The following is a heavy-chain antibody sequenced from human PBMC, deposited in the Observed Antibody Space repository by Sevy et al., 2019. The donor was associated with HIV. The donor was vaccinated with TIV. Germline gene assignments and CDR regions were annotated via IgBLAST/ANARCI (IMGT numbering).Heavy chain of an antibody. CDR3: ARDRTYSSGWFGNYYYDMGV. CDR1: GYTFTGYY. J-gene: IGHJ6*02. Sequence: ASVKVSCKASGYTFTGYYMHWVRQAPGQGLEWMGWMNPHTGGTNYAQKFQGWVTMTRDTSITTAYMELSRLRSDDTAVYYCARDRTYSSGWFGNYYYDMGVWGQGTTVTVSS. CDR2: MNPHTGGT. D-gene: IGHD6-19*01. V-gene: IGHV1-2*04.